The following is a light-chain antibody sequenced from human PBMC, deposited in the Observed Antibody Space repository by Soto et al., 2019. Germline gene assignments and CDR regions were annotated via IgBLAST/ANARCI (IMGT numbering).Light chain of an antibody. CDR3: QTWGTGPLV. CDR1: SGHTTYA. Sequence: QAVVTQSPSASASLGASVKLTCTLNSGHTTYAIAWHQQQPEKGPRYLMNLNSDGSHSQGDGIPDRFSGSSSGAERYLTISSLQSEDESDYYCQTWGTGPLVFGGGTKLPVL. CDR2: LNSDGSH. V-gene: IGLV4-69*01. J-gene: IGLJ2*01.